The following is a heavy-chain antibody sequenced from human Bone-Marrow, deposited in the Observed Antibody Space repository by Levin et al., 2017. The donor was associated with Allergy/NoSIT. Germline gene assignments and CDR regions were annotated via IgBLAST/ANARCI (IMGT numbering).Heavy chain of an antibody. CDR1: GFTFSNYW. Sequence: PGESLKIPCAASGFTFSNYWMAWVRQAPGKGLEWVANIKQDGSEKYYVDSVKGRFTISRDNAKNSLHLQMNSLRAEDTAVFYCARVGYYYYGVDVWGQGTTVTVSS. J-gene: IGHJ6*02. V-gene: IGHV3-7*01. D-gene: IGHD2-15*01. CDR3: ARVGYYYYGVDV. CDR2: IKQDGSEK.